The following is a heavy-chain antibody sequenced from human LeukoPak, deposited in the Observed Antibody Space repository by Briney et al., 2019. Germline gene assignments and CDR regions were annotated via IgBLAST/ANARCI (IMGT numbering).Heavy chain of an antibody. CDR2: ISSSTNTI. CDR1: GFPFTLYN. V-gene: IGHV3-48*04. CDR3: ARDLVYNWNYVNYYYYMDV. D-gene: IGHD1-7*01. Sequence: GGSLRLSCEVSGFPFTLYNMNWVRQAPGKGLEWLSYISSSTNTIYYADSVKGRFTISRDNAKNSLYLQMNGLGAEDTAVYYCARDLVYNWNYVNYYYYMDVWGKGTTVTVSS. J-gene: IGHJ6*03.